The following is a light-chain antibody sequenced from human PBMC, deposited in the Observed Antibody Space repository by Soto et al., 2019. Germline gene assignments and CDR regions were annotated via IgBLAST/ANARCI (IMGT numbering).Light chain of an antibody. CDR1: QGINNY. V-gene: IGKV1-27*01. CDR3: QRYSSVPRT. J-gene: IGKJ1*01. CDR2: SAS. Sequence: DIQMTQSPASLSASVGDRVTITCRASQGINNYLAWYQQKPGKVPKLLIYSASTLQSGVPSRFSASGYGTDFTLIISSLQPEDVANYYCQRYSSVPRTFGQGTKVEIK.